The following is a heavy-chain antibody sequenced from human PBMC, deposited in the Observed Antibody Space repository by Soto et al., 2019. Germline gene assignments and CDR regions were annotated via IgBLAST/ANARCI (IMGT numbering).Heavy chain of an antibody. J-gene: IGHJ5*02. Sequence: SETLSLTCAVYGGSFSGYYWSWIRQPPGKGLEWIGEINHSGSTNYNPSLKSRVTISVDTSKNQFSLKLSSVTAADTAVYYCARGKSAQLARSNWFDPWGQGTLVTVSS. CDR2: INHSGST. D-gene: IGHD6-6*01. CDR1: GGSFSGYY. V-gene: IGHV4-34*01. CDR3: ARGKSAQLARSNWFDP.